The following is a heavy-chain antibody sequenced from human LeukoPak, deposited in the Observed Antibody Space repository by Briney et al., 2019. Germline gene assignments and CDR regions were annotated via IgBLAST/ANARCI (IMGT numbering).Heavy chain of an antibody. CDR1: GFTFGNCA. D-gene: IGHD3-10*01. Sequence: GGSLRLSCVASGFTFGNCAMGWLRQAPGRRPEWVSSLTDSGGTTYYVDSVKGRFAISRDNSKNTLYLHMNSLRADDTAVYYCAKTGLKVPRSYFDYWGQGALVTVSS. V-gene: IGHV3-23*01. CDR2: LTDSGGTT. J-gene: IGHJ4*02. CDR3: AKTGLKVPRSYFDY.